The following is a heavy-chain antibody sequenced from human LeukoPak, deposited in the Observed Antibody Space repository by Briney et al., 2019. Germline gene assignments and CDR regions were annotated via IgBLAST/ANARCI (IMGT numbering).Heavy chain of an antibody. CDR3: AKDIQFST. CDR2: ISSSGNNA. D-gene: IGHD5-24*01. V-gene: IGHV3-23*01. Sequence: GGSLRLSCAVSGFTFRGAAMTWVRQAPEKGLEWVSLISSSGNNAYYADSVKGRFTISRDNSKNTLSLQMNSQRVEDKAIYYCAKDIQFSTWGLGTRVTVSS. CDR1: GFTFRGAA. J-gene: IGHJ3*01.